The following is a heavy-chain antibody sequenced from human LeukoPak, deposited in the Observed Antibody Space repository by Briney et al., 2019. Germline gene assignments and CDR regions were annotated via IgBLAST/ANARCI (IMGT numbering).Heavy chain of an antibody. V-gene: IGHV3-30*03. CDR2: ISYDGSNK. J-gene: IGHJ4*02. Sequence: GGSLRLSCAASGFTFSSYGMHWVRQAPGKGLEWVAVISYDGSNKYYADSVKGRFAISRDNSKNTLYLQMNSLRAEDTAVYYCAGGNWDYWGQGTLVTVSS. D-gene: IGHD4-23*01. CDR3: AGGNWDY. CDR1: GFTFSSYG.